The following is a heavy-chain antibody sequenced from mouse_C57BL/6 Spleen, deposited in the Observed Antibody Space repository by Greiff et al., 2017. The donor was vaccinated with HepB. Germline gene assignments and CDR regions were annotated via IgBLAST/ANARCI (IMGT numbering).Heavy chain of an antibody. J-gene: IGHJ4*01. CDR2: IYPRDGST. Sequence: VQGVESGPELVKPGASVKLSCKASGYTFTSYDINWVKQRPGQGLEWIGWIYPRDGSTKYNEKFKGKATLTVDTSSSTAYMELHSLTSEDSAVYFCARGRAYYAMDYWGQGTSVTVSS. V-gene: IGHV1-85*01. CDR1: GYTFTSYD. CDR3: ARGRAYYAMDY.